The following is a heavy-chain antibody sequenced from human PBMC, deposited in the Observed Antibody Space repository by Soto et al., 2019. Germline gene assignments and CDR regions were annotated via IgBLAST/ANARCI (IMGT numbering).Heavy chain of an antibody. D-gene: IGHD3-9*01. V-gene: IGHV1-69*01. J-gene: IGHJ3*02. Sequence: QVQLVQSGAEVKKPGSSVKVSCKASGGTFSSYAISWVRQAPGQGLEWMGGIIPIFGTANYAQKFQGRVTITADESTSTAYMELSSLRSEDTAVYYRARDFGDATGYQSTDAFDIWGQGTMVTVSS. CDR3: ARDFGDATGYQSTDAFDI. CDR2: IIPIFGTA. CDR1: GGTFSSYA.